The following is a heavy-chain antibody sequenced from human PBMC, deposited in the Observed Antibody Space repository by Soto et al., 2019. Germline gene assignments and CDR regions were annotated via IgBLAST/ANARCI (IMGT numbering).Heavy chain of an antibody. V-gene: IGHV3-30-3*01. CDR1: GLTFSMFA. CDR2: ISYDGTSE. J-gene: IGHJ6*02. CDR3: AKALGRDGYYQCGMDV. D-gene: IGHD1-26*01. Sequence: QVQLVESGGGVVQPGRSLRLSCAASGLTFSMFAMHWVRQAPGKGLEWVAVISYDGTSEYYADSVKGRFTISRDNSKNTLYLQMSSLRAEDTAMYYCAKALGRDGYYQCGMDVWGQGTTVTVSS.